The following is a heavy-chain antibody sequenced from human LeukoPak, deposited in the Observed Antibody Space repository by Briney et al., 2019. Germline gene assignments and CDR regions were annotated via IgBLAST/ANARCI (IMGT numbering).Heavy chain of an antibody. J-gene: IGHJ6*03. D-gene: IGHD6-19*01. CDR2: ISSSSSTI. V-gene: IGHV3-48*01. Sequence: PGGSLRLSCAASGLTFSSYSMNWVRQAPGKGLEWVSYISSSSSTIYYADSAKGRFTISRDNAKNSLYLQMNSLRAEDTAVYYCAREGSQWLAKHYYYYYYMDVWGKGTTVTVSS. CDR1: GLTFSSYS. CDR3: AREGSQWLAKHYYYYYYMDV.